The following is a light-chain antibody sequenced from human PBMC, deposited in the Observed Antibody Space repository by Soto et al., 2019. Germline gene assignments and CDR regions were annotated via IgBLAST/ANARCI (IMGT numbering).Light chain of an antibody. J-gene: IGKJ5*01. Sequence: EIVFTHSPFTLSLSPVERATLSFMASQSVSSSYLAWYQQKPGQAPRLLIYGASSRATGIPDRFSGSGSGTDFTLTISRLEPEDFAVYSCQKYDGSSINFGQGTRLEIK. V-gene: IGKV3-20*01. CDR1: QSVSSSY. CDR2: GAS. CDR3: QKYDGSSIN.